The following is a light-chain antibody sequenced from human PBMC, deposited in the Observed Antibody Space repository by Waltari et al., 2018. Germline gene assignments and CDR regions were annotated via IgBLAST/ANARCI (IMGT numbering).Light chain of an antibody. Sequence: QSVLTQPPSVSAAPGQKVTISCSGRTSNIGTNSVSWYQQFPGTAPKLLIYDSDKRPSGIRDRFSGSKSGTSATLDITGLQTGDEADYYCGSWDTSLSGHVFGTGTKVTVL. CDR3: GSWDTSLSGHV. J-gene: IGLJ1*01. CDR1: TSNIGTNS. V-gene: IGLV1-51*01. CDR2: DSD.